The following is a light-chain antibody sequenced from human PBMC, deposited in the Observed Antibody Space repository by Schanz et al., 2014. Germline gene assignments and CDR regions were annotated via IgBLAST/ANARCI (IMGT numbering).Light chain of an antibody. Sequence: AIRMTQSPSSLSASTGDRVTITCRASQGISTNLAWYQQKAGKAPNLLISAASSLQSGVPSRFSGSGSGTDFTLTISYLQSEDFATYYCQQYYDYPRTFGQGTKVEIK. CDR3: QQYYDYPRT. V-gene: IGKV1-8*01. CDR2: AAS. J-gene: IGKJ1*01. CDR1: QGISTN.